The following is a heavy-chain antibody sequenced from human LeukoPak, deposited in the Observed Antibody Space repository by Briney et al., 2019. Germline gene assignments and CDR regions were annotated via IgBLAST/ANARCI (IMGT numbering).Heavy chain of an antibody. CDR3: AKLVGSGWPIDY. D-gene: IGHD6-19*01. CDR1: GFILSSFA. J-gene: IGHJ4*02. Sequence: GGSLRLSCAASGFILSSFAMTWVRQAPGKGLEWVSSISGSGGSTYHADSVKGRFTISRDNSKNTLYLQMNSLRAEDTAVYYCAKLVGSGWPIDYWGQGTLVTVSS. CDR2: ISGSGGST. V-gene: IGHV3-23*01.